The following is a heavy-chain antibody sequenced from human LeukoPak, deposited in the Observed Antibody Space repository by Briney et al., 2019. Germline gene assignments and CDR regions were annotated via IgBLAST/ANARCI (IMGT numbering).Heavy chain of an antibody. CDR3: ASHSPEVVPAAILHWFDP. D-gene: IGHD2-2*01. Sequence: SETLSLTCTVSGGSISSSSYYWGWIRQPPGKGLEWIGSIYYSGSTYYNPSLKSRVTISVDTSKNQFSLKLSSVTAADTAVYYCASHSPEVVPAAILHWFDPWGQGTLVTVSS. V-gene: IGHV4-39*01. CDR1: GGSISSSSYY. CDR2: IYYSGST. J-gene: IGHJ5*02.